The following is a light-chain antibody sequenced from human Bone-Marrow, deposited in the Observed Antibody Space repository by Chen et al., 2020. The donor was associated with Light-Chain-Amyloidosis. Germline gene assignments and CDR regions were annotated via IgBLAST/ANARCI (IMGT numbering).Light chain of an antibody. CDR1: QSVLYSSNNKNY. CDR3: QKYFRTPLT. J-gene: IGKJ4*01. CDR2: WAS. Sequence: DIVMTQSPDSLAVSLGERATINCKSSQSVLYSSNNKNYLAWYQQKSGQPPKLLIYWASARESGVPDRFSGSGSGTDFTLTIGSLEAEDVAVYYCQKYFRTPLTFGGGTKVEIK. V-gene: IGKV4-1*01.